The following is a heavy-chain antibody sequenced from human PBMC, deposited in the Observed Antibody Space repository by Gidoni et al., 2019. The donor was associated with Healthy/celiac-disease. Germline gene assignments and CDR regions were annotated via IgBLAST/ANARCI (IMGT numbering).Heavy chain of an antibody. CDR3: ARVSYYGSSAFDL. D-gene: IGHD3-10*01. J-gene: IGHJ3*01. CDR2: ISSSSSYT. Sequence: VKPGGSLRLSCAASGFTFSDYYMSWIRKAPGKGLEWVSYISSSSSYTNYADSVKGRFTISRDNAKNSLYLQMNSLRAEDTAVYYCARVSYYGSSAFDLWGQGTMVTVSS. V-gene: IGHV3-11*06. CDR1: GFTFSDYY.